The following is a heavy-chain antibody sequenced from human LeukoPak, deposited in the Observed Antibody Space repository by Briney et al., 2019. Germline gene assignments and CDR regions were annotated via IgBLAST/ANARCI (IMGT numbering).Heavy chain of an antibody. V-gene: IGHV6-1*01. CDR1: GGGVSSNSAA. J-gene: IGHJ6*02. D-gene: IGHD2-15*01. CDR2: TYYRSKWYN. Sequence: SQTLSLTCAITGGGVSSNSAAWNWIRQSPSRGLEWLGSTYYRSKWYNDYAVSVKSRITINPDTSKNQFSLQLNSVTPEDTAVYYCARDKDHVVVAATPDYYYYYGMDVWGQGTTVTVSS. CDR3: ARDKDHVVVAATPDYYYYYGMDV.